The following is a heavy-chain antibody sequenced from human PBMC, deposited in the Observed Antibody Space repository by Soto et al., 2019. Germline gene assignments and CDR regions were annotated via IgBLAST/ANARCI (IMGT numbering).Heavy chain of an antibody. V-gene: IGHV3-30*18. CDR1: GFTFSSYG. Sequence: GGSLRLSCAASGFTFSSYGMHWVRQAPGKGLEWVAVISYDGSNKYYADSVKGRFTISRDNSKNTLYLQMNSMRAEDTAVYYCAKDGVYYGSGSYSVYYYYMDVWGKGTTVTVS. CDR3: AKDGVYYGSGSYSVYYYYMDV. J-gene: IGHJ6*03. CDR2: ISYDGSNK. D-gene: IGHD3-10*01.